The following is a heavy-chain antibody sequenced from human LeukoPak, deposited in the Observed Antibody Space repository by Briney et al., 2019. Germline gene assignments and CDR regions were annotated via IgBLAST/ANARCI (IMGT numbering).Heavy chain of an antibody. D-gene: IGHD1-1*01. CDR1: GFTFSSYT. V-gene: IGHV3-30-3*01. CDR3: AREITRRRTGALDY. J-gene: IGHJ4*02. Sequence: GGSLRLSCAASGFTFSSYTMQWVRQAPGKGLEWVAIISYDGSNKYYADSVKGRFTISRDTSKNTLYLQMNSLRAEDTAIYYCAREITRRRTGALDYWGQGTLVTVSS. CDR2: ISYDGSNK.